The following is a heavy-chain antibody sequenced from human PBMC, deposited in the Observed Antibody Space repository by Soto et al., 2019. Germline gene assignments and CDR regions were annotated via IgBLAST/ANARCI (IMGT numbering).Heavy chain of an antibody. CDR2: ISSSSSYI. V-gene: IGHV3-21*01. CDR3: ARESIAVAANWFDP. CDR1: GFTFSSYG. D-gene: IGHD6-19*01. Sequence: EVQLVESGGGLVKPGGSLRLSCAASGFTFSSYGMNWVRQAPGKGLEWVSSISSSSSYIYYADSVKGRFTISRDNAKNSLYLQMNSLRAEDTAVYYCARESIAVAANWFDPWGQGTLVTVSS. J-gene: IGHJ5*02.